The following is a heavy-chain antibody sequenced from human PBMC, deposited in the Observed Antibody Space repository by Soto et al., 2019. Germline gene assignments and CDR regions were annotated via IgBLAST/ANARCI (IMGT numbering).Heavy chain of an antibody. CDR2: ISGNSGHA. V-gene: IGHV3-23*01. CDR1: GFPFSNYA. D-gene: IGHD3-16*02. Sequence: EVELLESGGAFIQPGGSLRLSCAASGFPFSNYAMAWVRQASGKGLEWVSGISGNSGHAFYADSVKGRFTSSRDNSRNTLYLQMESLRAEDTATYYCARAPSEYIWGSYLRYFEHWGQGTLVAVSS. CDR3: ARAPSEYIWGSYLRYFEH. J-gene: IGHJ4*02.